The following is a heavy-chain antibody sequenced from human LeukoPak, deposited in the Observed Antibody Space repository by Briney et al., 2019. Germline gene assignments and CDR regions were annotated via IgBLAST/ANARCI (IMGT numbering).Heavy chain of an antibody. CDR1: GGSISSSSYY. D-gene: IGHD2/OR15-2a*01. CDR3: ARHSVLGGYYFDY. V-gene: IGHV4-39*01. CDR2: IYYSGST. J-gene: IGHJ4*02. Sequence: SETLSLTCTVSGGSISSSSYYWGWIRQPPGKGLEWIGSIYYSGSTYYNPSLKSRVTISVDTSKNQFSLKLSSVTAADTAVYYCARHSVLGGYYFDYWGQGTLVTVFS.